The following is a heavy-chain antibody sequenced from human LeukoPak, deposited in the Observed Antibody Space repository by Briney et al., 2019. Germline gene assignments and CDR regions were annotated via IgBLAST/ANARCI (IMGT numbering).Heavy chain of an antibody. D-gene: IGHD2-21*02. J-gene: IGHJ3*02. CDR1: GGSISSYY. CDR3: ARLTRGVTYVFNI. CDR2: IYYSGST. Sequence: SETLSLTCTVSGGSISSYYWSWIRQPPGKGLEWIGYIYYSGSTNYNPSLKSRVTISVDTSKNQFSLKLSSVTAADTAVYYCARLTRGVTYVFNIWGQGTMVTVSS. V-gene: IGHV4-59*08.